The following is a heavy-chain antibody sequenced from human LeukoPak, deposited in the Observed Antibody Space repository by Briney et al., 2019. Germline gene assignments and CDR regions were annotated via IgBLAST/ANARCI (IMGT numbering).Heavy chain of an antibody. CDR1: GFTLSDHY. D-gene: IGHD4-17*01. V-gene: IGHV3-72*01. J-gene: IGHJ4*02. Sequence: SGGSLRLSCAASGFTLSDHYVDWVRQAPGKGLEWVGRTKNEANSYTTEYAASVKGRFTISRDDSRNSLHLLMNSLSTEDTAVYSCVRETYGSFDSWGQGTLVTVSS. CDR3: VRETYGSFDS. CDR2: TKNEANSYTT.